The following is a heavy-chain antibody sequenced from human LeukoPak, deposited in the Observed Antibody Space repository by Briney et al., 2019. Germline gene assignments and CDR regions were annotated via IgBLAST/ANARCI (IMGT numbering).Heavy chain of an antibody. D-gene: IGHD6-13*01. V-gene: IGHV3-48*04. Sequence: GGSLRLSCAASGFTFSSYSMNWVRQAPGKGLEWVSYISSSSSTIYYADSVKGRFTISRGNAKNSLYLQMNSLRAEDTAVYYCARVAAAGTSPSDYWGQGTLVTVSS. CDR1: GFTFSSYS. CDR3: ARVAAAGTSPSDY. CDR2: ISSSSSTI. J-gene: IGHJ4*02.